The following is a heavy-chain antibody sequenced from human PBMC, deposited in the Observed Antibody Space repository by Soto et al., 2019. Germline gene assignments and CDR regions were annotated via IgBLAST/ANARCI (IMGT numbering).Heavy chain of an antibody. CDR1: GFTFRSSW. J-gene: IGHJ4*02. Sequence: EVQLVESGGGLVQPGGSLRLSCVASGFTFRSSWMHWVRHAPGKGLVWVSRINSDATTKNYAENAKGRFTIARDNAENTLYLQMDSLTAEDTAVYYCARGPTGWYGYDYWGQGTLLTVSS. CDR2: INSDATTK. V-gene: IGHV3-74*01. D-gene: IGHD6-19*01. CDR3: ARGPTGWYGYDY.